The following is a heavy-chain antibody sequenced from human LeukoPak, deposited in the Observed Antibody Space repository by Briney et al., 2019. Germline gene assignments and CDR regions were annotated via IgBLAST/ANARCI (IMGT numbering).Heavy chain of an antibody. CDR1: GDSISSAYY. CDR3: ARDTWKDYYYYYMDV. J-gene: IGHJ6*03. V-gene: IGHV4-38-2*02. D-gene: IGHD1-1*01. Sequence: SETLSLTCTVPGDSISSAYYWGWIRQPPGKGLEWIGSIFHSGSTFYTPSLRSRVTISLDTSKNQFSLKLSSVTAADTAVYYCARDTWKDYYYYYMDVWGKGTTVAVSS. CDR2: IFHSGST.